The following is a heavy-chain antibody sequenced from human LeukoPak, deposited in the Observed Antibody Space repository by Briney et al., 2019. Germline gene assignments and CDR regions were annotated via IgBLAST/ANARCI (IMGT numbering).Heavy chain of an antibody. D-gene: IGHD6-13*01. J-gene: IGHJ4*02. V-gene: IGHV4-4*07. Sequence: PTETLSLTCTVSGGPFSSYYWSWIRQPAGKGLEWIGRIYPSGSTNYNPSLKSRVTMSVDTSKNQFSLKLTSVTPSDTAVYYCARLGGIGPIYSSIWSSPFDYWGQGTLVTVSS. CDR1: GGPFSSYY. CDR3: ARLGGIGPIYSSIWSSPFDY. CDR2: IYPSGST.